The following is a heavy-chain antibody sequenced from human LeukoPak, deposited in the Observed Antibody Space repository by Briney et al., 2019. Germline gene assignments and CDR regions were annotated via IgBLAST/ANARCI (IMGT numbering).Heavy chain of an antibody. Sequence: SVKVSCKASGGTFNSYAISWVRQAPGQGLEWMGGIIPIFGTANYAQKFQGRVTITADESTSTAYMELSSLRSEDTAVYYCARPYRDPYYYYGMDVWGQGTTVTVSS. J-gene: IGHJ6*02. CDR3: ARPYRDPYYYYGMDV. V-gene: IGHV1-69*13. CDR1: GGTFNSYA. D-gene: IGHD2-21*01. CDR2: IIPIFGTA.